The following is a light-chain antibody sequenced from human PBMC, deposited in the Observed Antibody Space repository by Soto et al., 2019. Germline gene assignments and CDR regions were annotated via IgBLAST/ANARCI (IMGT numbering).Light chain of an antibody. CDR2: AAS. Sequence: EIVLTQSPATLSLSPGERATLSCRASQSVSSYLAWYQQKPGQAPRLLIYAASNRATGIPARFSGSGSGTDFTLTISSLEPEDFAVYYCQQRSNWPPFTFGHGTKGDIK. CDR3: QQRSNWPPFT. J-gene: IGKJ3*01. V-gene: IGKV3-11*01. CDR1: QSVSSY.